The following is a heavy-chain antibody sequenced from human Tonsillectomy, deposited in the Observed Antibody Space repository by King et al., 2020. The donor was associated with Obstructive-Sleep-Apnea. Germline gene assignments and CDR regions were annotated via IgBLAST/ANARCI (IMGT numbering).Heavy chain of an antibody. CDR3: ASVLGASAQDFDY. D-gene: IGHD3-16*01. J-gene: IGHJ4*02. CDR2: IHTTTGNP. CDR1: GYTFTNYA. V-gene: IGHV7-4-1*02. Sequence: QLVQSGSELKRPGASVKVSCKASGYTFTNYAMNLVRQAPGQGLEWMGWIHTTTGNPTYARDFTGRFVFSLDTSVSTAYLQINSLKAEDTAMYYCASVLGASAQDFDYWGQGTLVSVSS.